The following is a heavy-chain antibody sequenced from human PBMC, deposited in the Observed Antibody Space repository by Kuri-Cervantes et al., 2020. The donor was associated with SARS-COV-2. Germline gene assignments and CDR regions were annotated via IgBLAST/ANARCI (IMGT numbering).Heavy chain of an antibody. V-gene: IGHV3-23*01. CDR1: GFTFSSYW. J-gene: IGHJ4*02. CDR3: AKDQWTTIFGVVIDYFDY. CDR2: ISGSGGST. Sequence: ETLSLTCAASGFTFSSYWMHWVRQAPGKGLEWVSAISGSGGSTYYADSVKGRFTISRDNSKNTLYLQMNSLRAEDTAVYYCAKDQWTTIFGVVIDYFDYWGQGTPVTVSS. D-gene: IGHD3-3*01.